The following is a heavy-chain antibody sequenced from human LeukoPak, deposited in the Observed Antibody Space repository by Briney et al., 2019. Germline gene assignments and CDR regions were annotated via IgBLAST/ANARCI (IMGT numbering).Heavy chain of an antibody. V-gene: IGHV3-23*01. Sequence: GGSLRLSCAVSGLTFRNYAMSWIRQVPGKGLEWVSAVSGGGVTTYYTDSVRGRFTISRDNSNNTLYLQMNSLRVDDTAVYYCAERGGVGVWGQGTTVTVSS. CDR3: AERGGVGV. J-gene: IGHJ6*02. CDR2: VSGGGVTT. CDR1: GLTFRNYA.